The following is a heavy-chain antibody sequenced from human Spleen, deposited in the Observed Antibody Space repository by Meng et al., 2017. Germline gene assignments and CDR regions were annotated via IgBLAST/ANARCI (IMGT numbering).Heavy chain of an antibody. CDR3: AREFSAVASDAFDI. CDR1: GYTFTGYY. Sequence: ASVKVSCKASGYTFTGYYMHWVRQAPGQGLEWMGRINPKSGETHYAQRFQGRVTMTGDTSISTAYMELSGLRSDDTAMYYCAREFSAVASDAFDIWGQGTMVTVSS. J-gene: IGHJ3*02. V-gene: IGHV1-2*06. CDR2: INPKSGET. D-gene: IGHD6-19*01.